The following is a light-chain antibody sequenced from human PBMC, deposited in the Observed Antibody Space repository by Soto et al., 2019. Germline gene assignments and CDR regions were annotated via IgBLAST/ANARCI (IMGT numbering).Light chain of an antibody. Sequence: QSLLTQPPSASVSPGQSVTISCTGTSRDVGGYNYVSWYQQHPGKAPKVIIYEVSKRPSGVPDRFSGSKSGSTASLTVSGLQAEDEADYYCSSYAVTNIFVFGTGTKVTVL. CDR1: SRDVGGYNY. CDR3: SSYAVTNIFV. J-gene: IGLJ1*01. V-gene: IGLV2-8*01. CDR2: EVS.